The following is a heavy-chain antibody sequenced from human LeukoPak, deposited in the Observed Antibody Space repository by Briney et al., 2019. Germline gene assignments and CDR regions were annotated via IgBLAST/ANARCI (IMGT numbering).Heavy chain of an antibody. D-gene: IGHD3-16*01. CDR3: ATFRWGVGFEY. CDR1: GGSFSGYH. Sequence: SETLSLTCAVYGGSFSGYHWTYIRQPPGKGPEWIGEINHSGSTNYNPSLKSRVTISVDTSKNEFSLRLNSVTAADTAVYYCATFRWGVGFEYWGQGTLVTVSS. V-gene: IGHV4-34*01. CDR2: INHSGST. J-gene: IGHJ4*02.